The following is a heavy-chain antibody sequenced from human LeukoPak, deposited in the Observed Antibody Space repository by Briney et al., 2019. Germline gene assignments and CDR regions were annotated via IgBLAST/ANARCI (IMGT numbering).Heavy chain of an antibody. D-gene: IGHD3/OR15-3a*01. Sequence: GGSLRLSCAASGFTFDDYAMHWVRQAPGKGLEWVSGISWNSGSIGYADSVKGRFTISRDNAKNSLYLQMSSLRAEDTALYYCAKDTRTGYYNPLFDYWGQGTLVTVSS. CDR1: GFTFDDYA. CDR2: ISWNSGSI. CDR3: AKDTRTGYYNPLFDY. J-gene: IGHJ4*02. V-gene: IGHV3-9*01.